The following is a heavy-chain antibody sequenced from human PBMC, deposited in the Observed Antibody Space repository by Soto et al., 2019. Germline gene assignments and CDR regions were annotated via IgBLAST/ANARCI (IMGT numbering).Heavy chain of an antibody. D-gene: IGHD3-9*01. V-gene: IGHV4-4*02. CDR2: IYHSWST. CDR1: GGSIGGSDW. CDR3: ARVGSLTGYPRGFDY. J-gene: IGHJ4*02. Sequence: TMSVTCTVSGGSIGGSDWWRCVRPPPGKWLEWIGEIYHSWSTNYNPSLKSRVTISVDKSKNQFSLKLSSVTAADTAVYYCARVGSLTGYPRGFDYWGQGIRVTVPS.